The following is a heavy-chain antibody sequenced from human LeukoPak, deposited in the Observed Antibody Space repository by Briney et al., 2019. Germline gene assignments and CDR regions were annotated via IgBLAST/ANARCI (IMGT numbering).Heavy chain of an antibody. D-gene: IGHD3-10*01. V-gene: IGHV4-39*07. CDR2: IYHSGST. CDR1: GGSISSGGYY. J-gene: IGHJ4*02. Sequence: SETLSLTCTVSGGSISSGGYYWSWIRQHPGKGLEWIGEIYHSGSTNYNPSLKSRVTISVDKSKNQFSLKLSPVTAADTAVYYCARVGVIRTTKYYFDYWGQGTLVTVSS. CDR3: ARVGVIRTTKYYFDY.